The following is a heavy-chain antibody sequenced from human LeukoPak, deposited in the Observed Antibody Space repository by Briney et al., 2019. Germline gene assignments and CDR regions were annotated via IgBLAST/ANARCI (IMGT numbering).Heavy chain of an antibody. J-gene: IGHJ3*02. Sequence: GGSLRLSCAASGFIFSSYAMHWVRQAPGKGLEYVSAISGDGGTTYYANSVKGRFTISRDNPKNTLYLQMDSLRAEDMAVYYCARGGIKGPHDAYDIWGQGTVVTVSS. V-gene: IGHV3-64*01. CDR1: GFIFSSYA. CDR3: ARGGIKGPHDAYDI. CDR2: ISGDGGTT. D-gene: IGHD3-10*01.